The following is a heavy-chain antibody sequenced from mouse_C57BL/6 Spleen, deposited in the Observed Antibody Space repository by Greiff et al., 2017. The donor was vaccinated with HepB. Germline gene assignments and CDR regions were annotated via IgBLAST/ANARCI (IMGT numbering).Heavy chain of an antibody. CDR2: IDPSDSYT. J-gene: IGHJ1*03. D-gene: IGHD3-2*02. Sequence: VQLQQPGAELVMPGASVKLSCTASGYTFTSYWMHWVKQRPGQGLEWIGEIDPSDSYTNYNQKFKGKSTLTVDKSSSTAYLPRSSLASEDSAVYYGARQAAQAAAFDVWGTGTTVTVAS. V-gene: IGHV1-69*01. CDR3: ARQAAQAAAFDV. CDR1: GYTFTSYW.